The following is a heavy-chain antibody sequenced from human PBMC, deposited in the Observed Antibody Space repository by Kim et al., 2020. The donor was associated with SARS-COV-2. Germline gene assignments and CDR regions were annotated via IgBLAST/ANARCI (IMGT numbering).Heavy chain of an antibody. D-gene: IGHD1-1*01. CDR2: IFPHDSDT. CDR3: ARRTGSPGWFDP. J-gene: IGHJ5*02. Sequence: GESLKISCQASGYSFTNAWIAWVRQMPGKGLEYMGIIFPHDSDTRYSPSFQGQVTISAYKSISTAYLQWSSLKASDTAMYYCARRTGSPGWFDPWGQGTLVTVSS. CDR1: GYSFTNAW. V-gene: IGHV5-51*01.